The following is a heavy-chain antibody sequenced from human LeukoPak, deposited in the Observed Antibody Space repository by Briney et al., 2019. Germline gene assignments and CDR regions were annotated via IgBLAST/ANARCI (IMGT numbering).Heavy chain of an antibody. V-gene: IGHV4-59*01. CDR1: GGSISSYY. J-gene: IGHJ4*02. CDR2: IYYSGST. Sequence: SETLSLTCTVSGGSISSYYWSWIRQPPGKGLEWIGYIYYSGSTNYNPSLKSRVTISVDTSKNQFSLKLSSVTAADTAVYYCARSERGFDYWGQGTLVTVSS. D-gene: IGHD1-1*01. CDR3: ARSERGFDY.